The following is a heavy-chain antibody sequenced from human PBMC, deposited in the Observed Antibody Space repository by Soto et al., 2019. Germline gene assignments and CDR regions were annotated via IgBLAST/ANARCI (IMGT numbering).Heavy chain of an antibody. CDR3: AREGYSSGWGNWFDP. CDR1: GFNFSSYS. CDR2: ISSSSSYI. V-gene: IGHV3-21*01. Sequence: EVQLVESGGGLVKPGGSLRLSCAASGFNFSSYSMNWVRQAPGKGLEWVSSISSSSSYIYYADSVKGRFTISRDNAKNSLYLQMNSLRAEDTAVYYCAREGYSSGWGNWFDPWGQGTLVTVSS. J-gene: IGHJ5*02. D-gene: IGHD6-19*01.